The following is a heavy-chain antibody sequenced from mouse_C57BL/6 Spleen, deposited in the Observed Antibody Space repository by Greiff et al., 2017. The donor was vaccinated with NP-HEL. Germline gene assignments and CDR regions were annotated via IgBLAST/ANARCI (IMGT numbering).Heavy chain of an antibody. V-gene: IGHV1-15*01. D-gene: IGHD2-3*01. CDR3: TRSGDGYKYYFDY. CDR1: GYTFTDYE. J-gene: IGHJ2*01. CDR2: IDPETGGT. Sequence: VQLQQSGAELVRPGASVTLSCKASGYTFTDYEMHWVKQTPVHGLEWIGAIDPETGGTAYNQKFKGKAILTADKSSSTAYMELRSLTSEDSAVYYCTRSGDGYKYYFDYWGQGTTLTVSS.